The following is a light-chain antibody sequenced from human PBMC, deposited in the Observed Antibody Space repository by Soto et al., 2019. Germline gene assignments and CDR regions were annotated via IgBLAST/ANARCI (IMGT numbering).Light chain of an antibody. CDR1: QSVGTS. V-gene: IGKV3-15*01. Sequence: EIVMTQSPATLSVSPGERATLSCRASQSVGTSLAWYQQKPGQAPRLLIYPASGRAAGIPARFSGSGSGTEFTLTISSLQSEDFAIYYCQHYYNGPPTFGQGTRVEIK. J-gene: IGKJ1*01. CDR3: QHYYNGPPT. CDR2: PAS.